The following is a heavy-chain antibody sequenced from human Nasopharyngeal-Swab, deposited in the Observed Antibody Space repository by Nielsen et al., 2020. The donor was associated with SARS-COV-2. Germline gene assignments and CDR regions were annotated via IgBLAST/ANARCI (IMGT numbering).Heavy chain of an antibody. CDR3: ARDSSTSWYYAFDI. D-gene: IGHD2-2*01. Sequence: ASVKVSCKASGYTFTSHGITWVRQAPGQGLEWMGWISTYTGNTNYAQKLQGRVTMTTDTSTSTAYMELRSLRSDDTAMYYCARDSSTSWYYAFDIWGQGTMVTVSS. CDR2: ISTYTGNT. J-gene: IGHJ3*02. CDR1: GYTFTSHG. V-gene: IGHV1-18*04.